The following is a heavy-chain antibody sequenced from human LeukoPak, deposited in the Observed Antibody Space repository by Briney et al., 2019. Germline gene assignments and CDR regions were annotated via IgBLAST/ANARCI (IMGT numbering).Heavy chain of an antibody. CDR3: AKDLTTLTLSMDV. V-gene: IGHV3-30*18. Sequence: GGSLRLSCAASGFIFNSYWMNWLRQAPGKGLEWVAVLSNDGRNQYYADSVKGRFSISRDNSKNTLYLQMNSLRAEDTAVYYCAKDLTTLTLSMDVWGQGTTVTVSS. D-gene: IGHD4-17*01. J-gene: IGHJ6*02. CDR1: GFIFNSYW. CDR2: LSNDGRNQ.